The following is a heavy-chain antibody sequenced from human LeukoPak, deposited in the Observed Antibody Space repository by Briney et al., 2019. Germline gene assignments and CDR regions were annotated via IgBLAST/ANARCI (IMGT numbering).Heavy chain of an antibody. CDR3: AKKSWYYYDSSGYYSLDY. D-gene: IGHD3-22*01. Sequence: GGSLRLSCAASGFTFSSYAMSWVRQAPGKGLEWVSAISGSGGSTYYADSVKGRFTISRDNSKNTLYLQMNSLRAEDTAVYYCAKKSWYYYDSSGYYSLDYWGQGTLVTVSS. J-gene: IGHJ4*02. CDR2: ISGSGGST. CDR1: GFTFSSYA. V-gene: IGHV3-23*01.